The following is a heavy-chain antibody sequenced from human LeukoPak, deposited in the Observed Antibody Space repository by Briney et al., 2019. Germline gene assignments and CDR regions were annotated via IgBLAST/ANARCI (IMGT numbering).Heavy chain of an antibody. Sequence: QPGGSLRLSCAASGFTFSSYPMHWVRQAPGKRLEWVAVVSDDGNKKFDADFMKGRFTISRDNSKNALYLQMNSLRGEDTAVYYCARGQLLLEGYFYYMDVWGEGTTVAVSS. CDR2: VSDDGNKK. V-gene: IGHV3-30-3*01. J-gene: IGHJ6*03. D-gene: IGHD2-2*01. CDR3: ARGQLLLEGYFYYMDV. CDR1: GFTFSSYP.